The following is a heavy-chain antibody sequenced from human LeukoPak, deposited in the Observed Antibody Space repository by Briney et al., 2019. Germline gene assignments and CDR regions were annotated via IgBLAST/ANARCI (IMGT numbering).Heavy chain of an antibody. CDR2: VYSSGNT. CDR3: ARGVGSSSSNWFDR. CDR1: GDSISSGTYY. Sequence: PSQTLSLTCTVSGDSISSGTYYWRWIRQPAGKGLEWIGRVYSSGNTNYNPSLKSRITISIDTSKNQFSLKLSSVTAADTAAYYCARGVGSSSSNWFDRWGQGTLVTVSS. V-gene: IGHV4-61*02. J-gene: IGHJ5*02. D-gene: IGHD6-6*01.